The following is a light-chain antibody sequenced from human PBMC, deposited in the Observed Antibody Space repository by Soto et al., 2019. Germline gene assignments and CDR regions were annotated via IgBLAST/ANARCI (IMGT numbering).Light chain of an antibody. CDR1: SSDVGDYNY. Sequence: QSALTQPASVSGSPGQSITISCTGTSSDVGDYNYVSWYQQDPGKAPKLMIYDVSNRPSGVSNRFSGSKSGNTASLTISGLQAEDEADYYCSSCTSSSTLVVFGGGTKLTVL. V-gene: IGLV2-14*01. J-gene: IGLJ2*01. CDR3: SSCTSSSTLVV. CDR2: DVS.